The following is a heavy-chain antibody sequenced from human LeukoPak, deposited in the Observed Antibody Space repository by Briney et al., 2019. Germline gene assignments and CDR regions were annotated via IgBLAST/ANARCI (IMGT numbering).Heavy chain of an antibody. D-gene: IGHD3-22*01. Sequence: GGSLRLSCAVSGFTFSTYSMNWVRQAPGKGLEWVSYISSSSSTIYYADSVKGRFTISRDNAKNSLYLQMNSLRDEDTAVYYCAKDSDYYHSSGYYYAYFQHWGQGTLVTVSS. J-gene: IGHJ1*01. CDR3: AKDSDYYHSSGYYYAYFQH. V-gene: IGHV3-48*02. CDR2: ISSSSSTI. CDR1: GFTFSTYS.